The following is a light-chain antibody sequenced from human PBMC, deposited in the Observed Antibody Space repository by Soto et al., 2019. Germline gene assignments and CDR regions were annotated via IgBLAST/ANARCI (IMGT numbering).Light chain of an antibody. V-gene: IGKV1-5*01. CDR3: QQYNSYSGT. Sequence: DIQMTQSPSTLSASVGARVTITCRASQSISSWLAWYQQKPGKAPKLLIYDASSLESGVPSRCSGSGAGTEFTLTISSLQPDDFATYYCQQYNSYSGTFGQGTKVDIK. CDR2: DAS. CDR1: QSISSW. J-gene: IGKJ1*01.